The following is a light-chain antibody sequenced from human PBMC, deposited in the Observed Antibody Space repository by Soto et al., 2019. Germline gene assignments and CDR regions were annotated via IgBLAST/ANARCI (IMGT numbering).Light chain of an antibody. J-gene: IGKJ4*01. V-gene: IGKV3-11*01. CDR3: QQRSKWHLT. CDR2: DAS. CDR1: QSVSSY. Sequence: EIVLTQSPATLSLSPGERDTLSCRASQSVSSYLAWYHQKPGQAPRLLIYDASNRATGIPARFSGSRSRTDFTLTISSLEPEDCAVYYCQQRSKWHLTLGGGTKLEIK.